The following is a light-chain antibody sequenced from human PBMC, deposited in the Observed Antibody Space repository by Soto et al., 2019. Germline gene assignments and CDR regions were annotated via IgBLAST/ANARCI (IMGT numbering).Light chain of an antibody. J-gene: IGLJ3*02. CDR3: SSYTISSTLV. CDR1: SSDVGGYNY. V-gene: IGLV2-14*01. Sequence: QSVLTQPASVSGSPGQSITISCTGTSSDVGGYNYVSWYQQHPGKAPKVIIYDVSNRPSGVSNRFSGSKSGNTASLTISGLQAEDEAEYYCSSYTISSTLVLGGGTKLTVL. CDR2: DVS.